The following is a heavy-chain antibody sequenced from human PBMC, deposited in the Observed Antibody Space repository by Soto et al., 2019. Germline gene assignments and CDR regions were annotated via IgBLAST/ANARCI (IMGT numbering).Heavy chain of an antibody. CDR1: GGSISSYY. V-gene: IGHV4-59*01. CDR2: IYYSGST. CDR3: ARRHAGNFDY. Sequence: QVQLQESGPGLVKPSETLSLTCTVSGGSISSYYWSWIRQPPGKGLEWIGYIYYSGSTNYNPSLKSRVTLSVDTSKNQFSLKRSSVTAADTAVHYRARRHAGNFDYWGQGTLVTVSS. D-gene: IGHD1-26*01. J-gene: IGHJ4*02.